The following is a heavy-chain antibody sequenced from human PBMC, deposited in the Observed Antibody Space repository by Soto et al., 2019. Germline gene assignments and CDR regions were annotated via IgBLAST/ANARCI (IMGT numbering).Heavy chain of an antibody. V-gene: IGHV1-18*01. J-gene: IGHJ4*02. D-gene: IGHD6-19*01. CDR3: AREPVAGTSAYFDY. CDR2: FIPLFGTT. Sequence: ASVKVSCKASGDSFKKYVFSWVRQAPGQGLEWMGGFIPLFGTTNYAQKLQGRVTITTDTSTSTAYMELRSLRSDDTAVYYCAREPVAGTSAYFDYWGQGTLVTVSS. CDR1: GDSFKKYV.